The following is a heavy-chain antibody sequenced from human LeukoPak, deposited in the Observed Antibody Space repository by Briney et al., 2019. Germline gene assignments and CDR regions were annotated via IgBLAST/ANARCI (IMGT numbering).Heavy chain of an antibody. CDR3: ARARLLREFDY. V-gene: IGHV3-49*03. CDR2: TRSKPYDGTT. CDR1: GFTFGDYL. Sequence: GGSLRLSCTASGFTFGDYLMSWFHQAPGKGLEWVGFTRSKPYDGTTEYAASVKGRFTISRDNSKGIAYLQMNSLESEDTAVYYCARARLLREFDYWGQGTLVTVSS. J-gene: IGHJ4*02. D-gene: IGHD6-25*01.